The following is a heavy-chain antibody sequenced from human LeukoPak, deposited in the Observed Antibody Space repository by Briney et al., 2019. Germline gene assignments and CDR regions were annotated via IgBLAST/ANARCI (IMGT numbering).Heavy chain of an antibody. CDR3: AKHRRSSLVTTYFDA. J-gene: IGHJ4*02. Sequence: GGSLRLSCAASGFTFSTLAMSWVRQAPGKGLEWVSSINSRGDDTDYADSAKGRFTISRDNSKNTLYLQLNSLRLNDTAIFYCAKHRRSSLVTTYFDAWGQGILVAVSS. CDR2: INSRGDDT. CDR1: GFTFSTLA. D-gene: IGHD2-21*02. V-gene: IGHV3-23*01.